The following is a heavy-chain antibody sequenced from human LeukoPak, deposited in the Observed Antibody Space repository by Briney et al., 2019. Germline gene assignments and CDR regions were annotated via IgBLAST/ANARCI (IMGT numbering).Heavy chain of an antibody. CDR1: GFTFSSYE. J-gene: IGHJ4*02. CDR2: ISSSGSTI. D-gene: IGHD4-17*01. Sequence: PGGSLRLSCAASGFTFSSYEMNWVRQAPGKGLEWVSYISSSGSTIYYVDSVKGRFTISRDNAKNSLYLQMNSLRAEDTAVYYCARDRDYGDCAFDYWGQGTLVTVSS. V-gene: IGHV3-48*03. CDR3: ARDRDYGDCAFDY.